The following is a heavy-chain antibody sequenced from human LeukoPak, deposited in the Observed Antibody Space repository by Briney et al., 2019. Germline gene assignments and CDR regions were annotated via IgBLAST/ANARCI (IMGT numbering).Heavy chain of an antibody. D-gene: IGHD6-6*01. CDR1: GFTFSSYW. CDR3: ARDYGRSIAARTPWY. J-gene: IGHJ4*02. Sequence: GGSLRLSCAASGFTFSSYWMSWVRQAPGKGLEWVANIKQDGSEKYYVDSVKGRFTISRDNAKNSLYLQMNSLRAEDTAVYYCARDYGRSIAARTPWYWGQGTLVTVSS. V-gene: IGHV3-7*01. CDR2: IKQDGSEK.